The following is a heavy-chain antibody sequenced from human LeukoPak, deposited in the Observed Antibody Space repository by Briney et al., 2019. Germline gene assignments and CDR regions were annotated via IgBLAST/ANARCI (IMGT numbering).Heavy chain of an antibody. J-gene: IGHJ4*02. V-gene: IGHV1-46*01. CDR3: ARDGRDYYDSSGYYFPLYYFDY. D-gene: IGHD3-22*01. CDR1: GYTFTSYY. Sequence: ASVKVSCKASGYTFTSYYMHWVRQAPGQGLEWMGIINPSGGSTSYAQKFQGRVTMTRDTSTSTVYMELSSLRSEDTAVYYCARDGRDYYDSSGYYFPLYYFDYWGQGTLVTVSS. CDR2: INPSGGST.